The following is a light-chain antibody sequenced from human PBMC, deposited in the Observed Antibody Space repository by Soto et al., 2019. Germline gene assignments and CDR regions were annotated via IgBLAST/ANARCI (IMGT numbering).Light chain of an antibody. CDR1: SSDVGSYNY. V-gene: IGLV2-11*01. Sequence: QSALTQPRSVSGSPGQTVTISCTGTSSDVGSYNYVSWYQQHPGKAPKLMIYDVSKRPSGVPDRFSGSKSGNTGSLTISGHQAEDEADYYCCSYTSSNTYVVFGGGTKLTVL. J-gene: IGLJ2*01. CDR2: DVS. CDR3: CSYTSSNTYVV.